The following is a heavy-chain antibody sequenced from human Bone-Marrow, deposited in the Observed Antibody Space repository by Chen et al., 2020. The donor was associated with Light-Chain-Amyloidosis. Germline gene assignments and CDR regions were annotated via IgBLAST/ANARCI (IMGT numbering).Heavy chain of an antibody. CDR3: ASGDYVYYYYYYGMDV. D-gene: IGHD4-17*01. V-gene: IGHV4-61*01. CDR2: IYYSGST. Sequence: QVQLQESGPGLVKPSETLSLTCTVSGGSVSSGSYYWSWIRQPPGKGLEWIGYIYYSGSTNYNPSLKSRVTISVDTSKNQFSLKLSSVTAADTAVYYCASGDYVYYYYYYGMDVWGQGTTVTVSS. J-gene: IGHJ6*02. CDR1: GGSVSSGSYY.